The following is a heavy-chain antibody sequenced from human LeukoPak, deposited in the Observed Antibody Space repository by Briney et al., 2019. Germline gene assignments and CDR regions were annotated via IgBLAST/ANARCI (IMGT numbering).Heavy chain of an antibody. Sequence: GGSLRLSCAASGFTLGSYSMNWVRQAPGKGLEWVSSISSSSSYIYYADSVKGRFTISRDNAKNSLYLQMNSLRAEDTAVYYCARDVAARRFLDYWGQGTLVTVSS. J-gene: IGHJ4*02. CDR2: ISSSSSYI. V-gene: IGHV3-21*01. CDR1: GFTLGSYS. CDR3: ARDVAARRFLDY. D-gene: IGHD6-6*01.